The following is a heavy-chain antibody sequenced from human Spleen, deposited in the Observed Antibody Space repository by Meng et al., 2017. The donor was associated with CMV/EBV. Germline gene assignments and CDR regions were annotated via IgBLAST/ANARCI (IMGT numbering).Heavy chain of an antibody. V-gene: IGHV3-15*01. CDR2: IKSKTDGGTT. D-gene: IGHD2-2*01. J-gene: IGHJ6*02. CDR1: GFTFSNAW. CDR3: TTDIVVVPTDYYYYGMDV. Sequence: GGSLRLSCAASGFTFSNAWMSWVRQAPGKGLEWVGRIKSKTDGGTTDYAAPVKGRFTISRDDSKNTPYLQMNSLKTEDTAVYYCTTDIVVVPTDYYYYGMDVWGQGTTVTVSS.